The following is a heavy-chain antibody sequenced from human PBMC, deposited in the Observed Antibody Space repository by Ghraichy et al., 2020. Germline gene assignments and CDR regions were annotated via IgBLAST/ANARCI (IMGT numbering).Heavy chain of an antibody. Sequence: GESLNISCAASGFTFSSYTMNWVRQAPGKGLEWVSSISSTSSYIYYVDSVKGRFTISRDNAKNSLYLQMNSLRAEDTAVYYCARDSGYNFGSYWGQGTLVTVSS. D-gene: IGHD5-24*01. CDR1: GFTFSSYT. V-gene: IGHV3-21*01. CDR3: ARDSGYNFGSY. CDR2: ISSTSSYI. J-gene: IGHJ4*02.